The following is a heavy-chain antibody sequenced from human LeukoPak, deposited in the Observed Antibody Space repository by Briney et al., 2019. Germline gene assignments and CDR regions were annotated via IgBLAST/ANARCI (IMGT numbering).Heavy chain of an antibody. CDR3: AKSPDVAGTGRFDY. D-gene: IGHD6-19*01. V-gene: IGHV3-23*01. J-gene: IGHJ4*02. CDR2: ISGSCGST. Sequence: PGGSLRLSCAGSGFTFSSYAMNWVRQAPGKGLEWVSGISGSCGSTYYADSVKGRFSISRDDSKNTLYLQMDSLRAEDTAVYYCAKSPDVAGTGRFDYWGQGTLVTVPS. CDR1: GFTFSSYA.